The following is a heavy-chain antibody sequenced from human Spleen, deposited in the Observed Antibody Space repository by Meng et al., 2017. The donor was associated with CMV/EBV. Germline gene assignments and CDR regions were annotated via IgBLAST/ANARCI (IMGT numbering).Heavy chain of an antibody. CDR2: IYYSGST. CDR3: ARYKFYSGYFDY. J-gene: IGHJ4*02. V-gene: IGHV4-59*01. D-gene: IGHD4-11*01. Sequence: SETLSLTCTVSGGSISSYYWSWIRQPPGKGLEWIGYIYYSGSTNYNPSLKSRVTISVDTSKNQFSLKLSSVTAADTAVYYCARYKFYSGYFDYWGQGTLVTVSS. CDR1: GGSISSYY.